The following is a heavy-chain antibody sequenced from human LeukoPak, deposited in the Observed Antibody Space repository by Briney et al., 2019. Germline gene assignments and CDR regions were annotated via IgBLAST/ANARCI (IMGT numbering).Heavy chain of an antibody. CDR1: GGSISSGDYY. D-gene: IGHD3-22*01. J-gene: IGHJ5*02. V-gene: IGHV4-30-4*01. CDR3: ARPYYYDSRIDP. CDR2: MYYSGST. Sequence: PSETLSLTCTVSGGSISSGDYYWSSIRQPPGKGLEWIAYMYYSGSTYYNPSLKSRVTMSADTSKNQLSLTLSSVTAADTAVSYCARPYYYDSRIDPWGQGILVTVSS.